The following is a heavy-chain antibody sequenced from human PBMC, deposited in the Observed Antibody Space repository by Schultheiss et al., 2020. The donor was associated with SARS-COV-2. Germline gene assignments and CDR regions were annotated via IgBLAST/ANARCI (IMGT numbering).Heavy chain of an antibody. Sequence: SVKVSCKASGFTFTSSAVQWVRQARGQRLEWIGWIVVGSGNTNYAQKFQERVTITRDMSTSTAYMELSSLRAEDTAVYYCAKGLWVVVPAAMGDYWGQGTLVTVSS. CDR1: GFTFTSSA. V-gene: IGHV1-58*01. D-gene: IGHD2-2*01. CDR3: AKGLWVVVPAAMGDY. CDR2: IVVGSGNT. J-gene: IGHJ4*02.